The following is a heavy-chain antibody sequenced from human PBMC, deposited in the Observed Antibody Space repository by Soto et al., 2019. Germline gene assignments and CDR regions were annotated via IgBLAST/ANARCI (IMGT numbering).Heavy chain of an antibody. CDR3: ARARVPPYYYGSGSEFDY. CDR1: GDSVSSNSAA. Sequence: SQTLSLTCAISGDSVSSNSAAWNWIRQSPSRGLEWLGRTYYRSKWYNDYAVSVKSRITINPDTSKNQFSLQLNSVTPEDTAVYYCARARVPPYYYGSGSEFDYWGQGTLVTVSS. J-gene: IGHJ4*02. V-gene: IGHV6-1*01. CDR2: TYYRSKWYN. D-gene: IGHD3-10*01.